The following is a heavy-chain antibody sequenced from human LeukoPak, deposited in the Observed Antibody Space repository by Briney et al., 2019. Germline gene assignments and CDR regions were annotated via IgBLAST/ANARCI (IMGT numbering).Heavy chain of an antibody. D-gene: IGHD6-19*01. CDR2: FDPEDGET. CDR1: GYTLTELS. Sequence: GASVKVSCKVSGYTLTELSMHWVRQAPGKEVEGMGGFDPEDGETIYAQKFQGRVTMTEDTSTDTAYMELSSLRSEDTAVYYCATDGIAVAGSLDYWGQGTLVTVSS. V-gene: IGHV1-24*01. J-gene: IGHJ4*02. CDR3: ATDGIAVAGSLDY.